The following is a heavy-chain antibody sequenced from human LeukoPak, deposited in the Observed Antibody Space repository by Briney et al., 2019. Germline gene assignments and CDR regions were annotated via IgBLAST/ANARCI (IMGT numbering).Heavy chain of an antibody. D-gene: IGHD3-10*01. CDR2: VSYSGST. V-gene: IGHV4-59*01. J-gene: IGHJ4*02. CDR1: GGSIRSYY. Sequence: SETLSLTCTVSGGSIRSYYWSWIRQPPGKGLEWIGYVSYSGSTNYSPSLQSRVTISVDTSKNQFSLKLSSVTAADTAVYYCARGREDYYGPGSYGYWGQGTLVTVSS. CDR3: ARGREDYYGPGSYGY.